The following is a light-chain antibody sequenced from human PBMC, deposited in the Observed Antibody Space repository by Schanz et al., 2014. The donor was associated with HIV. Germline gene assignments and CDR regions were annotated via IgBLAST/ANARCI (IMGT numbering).Light chain of an antibody. Sequence: SALTQPASVSGSPGQSITISCTGTSSDVGHYNLLSWYQQHPGRAPRLLIYGVNGRPSGISDRFSGSKSGTAASLTISGLQPEDEADYFCSSYTDRRTVVFGGGTKLTVL. J-gene: IGLJ3*02. CDR3: SSYTDRRTVV. V-gene: IGLV2-14*02. CDR1: SSDVGHYNL. CDR2: GVN.